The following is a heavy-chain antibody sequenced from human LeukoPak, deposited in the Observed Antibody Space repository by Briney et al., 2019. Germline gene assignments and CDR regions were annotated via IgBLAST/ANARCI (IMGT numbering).Heavy chain of an antibody. CDR2: INPYSGGT. J-gene: IGHJ6*02. D-gene: IGHD2-2*01. CDR3: ARPRSTTDLFGRGGVDV. Sequence: ASVKVSCKAPGYTFSDYYMHWVRQAPGQGLEWMGWINPYSGGTYYAQRFQGRVTMTRDTSSSTAYLDLSRLTSDDTAVFYCARPRSTTDLFGRGGVDVWGQGTTVTVSS. CDR1: GYTFSDYY. V-gene: IGHV1-2*02.